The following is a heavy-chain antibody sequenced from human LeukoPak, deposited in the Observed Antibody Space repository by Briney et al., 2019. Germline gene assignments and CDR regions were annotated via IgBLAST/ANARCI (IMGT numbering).Heavy chain of an antibody. CDR1: GGSFGGYY. Sequence: AETLSLTCAVYGGSFGGYYWSWIRQPPGKGLEWIGEINHSGSTNYNPSLKSRVTISVDTSKNQFSLKLSSVTAADTAVYYCARGGGGYLTNNWFDPWGQGTLVTVSS. CDR2: INHSGST. V-gene: IGHV4-34*01. CDR3: ARGGGGYLTNNWFDP. D-gene: IGHD1-1*01. J-gene: IGHJ5*02.